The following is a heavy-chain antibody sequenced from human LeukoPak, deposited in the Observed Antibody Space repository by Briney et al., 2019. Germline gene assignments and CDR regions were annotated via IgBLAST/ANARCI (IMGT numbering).Heavy chain of an antibody. CDR2: INAGNGNT. V-gene: IGHV1-3*01. J-gene: IGHJ4*02. CDR3: ARGIAVAGNYFDY. Sequence: GASVKVSCKASGYTFTSYTMHWVRQAPGQRLEWMGWINAGNGNTKYSQKFQGRVTITRDTSVSTAYMELSSLRSEDTAVYYCARGIAVAGNYFDYWGQGTLVTVSS. D-gene: IGHD6-19*01. CDR1: GYTFTSYT.